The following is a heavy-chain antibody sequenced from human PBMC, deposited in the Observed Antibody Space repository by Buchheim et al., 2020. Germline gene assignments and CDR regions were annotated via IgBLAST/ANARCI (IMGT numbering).Heavy chain of an antibody. CDR3: ARARWGGTGPDY. J-gene: IGHJ4*02. D-gene: IGHD1-1*01. V-gene: IGHV3-7*01. CDR2: LKDDGRED. Sequence: EVQLVESGGGLVQPGGSLRLSCAASGFTFSRFWMSWVRQAPGKGLEWVASLKDDGREDSYVDSVKGRFIASRDNAKDSLYLQMNGLRVEGTAVYYCARARWGGTGPDYWGQGTL. CDR1: GFTFSRFW.